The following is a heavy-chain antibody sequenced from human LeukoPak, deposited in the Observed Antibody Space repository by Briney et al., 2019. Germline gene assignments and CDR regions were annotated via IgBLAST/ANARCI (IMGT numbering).Heavy chain of an antibody. V-gene: IGHV4-4*07. Sequence: SETLSLTCTVSGGSISSYYWSWIRQPAGKGLEWIGRIHTSGSTNYNPSLKSRVTISVDTSKNQFSLKLSSVTAADTAVYYCARSLYYYGSDSFDIWGQGTMVTVSS. J-gene: IGHJ3*02. CDR1: GGSISSYY. CDR2: IHTSGST. D-gene: IGHD3-10*01. CDR3: ARSLYYYGSDSFDI.